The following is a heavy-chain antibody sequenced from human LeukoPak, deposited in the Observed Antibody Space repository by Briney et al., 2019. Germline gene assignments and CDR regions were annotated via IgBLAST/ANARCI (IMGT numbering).Heavy chain of an antibody. CDR1: GFTFTSSA. V-gene: IGHV1-58*02. CDR3: AAGPGGYSYGYDNWFDP. D-gene: IGHD5-18*01. J-gene: IGHJ5*02. CDR2: IVVGSGNT. Sequence: ASVKVSCKASGFTFTSSAMQWVRQARGQRLEWIVWIVVGSGNTNYAQKFQERVTTTRDMSTSTAYMELSSLGSEDTAVYYCAAGPGGYSYGYDNWFDPWGQGTLVTVSS.